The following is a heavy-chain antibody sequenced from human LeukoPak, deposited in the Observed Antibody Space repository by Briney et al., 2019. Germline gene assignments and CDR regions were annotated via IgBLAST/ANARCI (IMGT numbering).Heavy chain of an antibody. J-gene: IGHJ4*02. Sequence: GGSLRLSCAASGFTFSSYAMHWVRQAPGKGLEWVAVISYDGSNKYYADSVKGRFTNSRDNSKNTLCLQMNSLRAEDTAVYYCAKDRKLLMSDWGQGTLVTVSS. CDR3: AKDRKLLMSD. V-gene: IGHV3-30*04. CDR2: ISYDGSNK. CDR1: GFTFSSYA. D-gene: IGHD2/OR15-2a*01.